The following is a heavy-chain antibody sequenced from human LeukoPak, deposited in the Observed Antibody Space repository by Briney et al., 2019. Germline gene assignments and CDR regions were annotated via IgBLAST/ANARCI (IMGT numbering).Heavy chain of an antibody. CDR1: GGSISSGSYY. V-gene: IGHV4-61*02. D-gene: IGHD3-10*01. J-gene: IGHJ5*02. Sequence: SETLSLTCTVSGGSISSGSYYWSWIRQPAGKGLEWIGRIYTSGSTDYNPSLKSRVTISVDTSKNQFSLKLSSVTAADTAVYYCARGGWFGQTWGQGTLVTVSS. CDR3: ARGGWFGQT. CDR2: IYTSGST.